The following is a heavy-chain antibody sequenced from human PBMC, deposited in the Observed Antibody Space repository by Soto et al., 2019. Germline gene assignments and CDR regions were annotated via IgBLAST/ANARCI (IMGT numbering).Heavy chain of an antibody. CDR1: GFTFSSYA. J-gene: IGHJ4*02. V-gene: IGHV3-23*01. CDR2: IRGSGGST. Sequence: EVQLLESGGGLVQPGGSLRLSCAASGFTFSSYAMSWVRQAPGKGLEWVSAIRGSGGSTYYADSVKGRFTISRDNSKNTLYLQMNSLRAEDTAVYYCAKQLWFRGGFDYWGQGTLVTVSS. D-gene: IGHD5-18*01. CDR3: AKQLWFRGGFDY.